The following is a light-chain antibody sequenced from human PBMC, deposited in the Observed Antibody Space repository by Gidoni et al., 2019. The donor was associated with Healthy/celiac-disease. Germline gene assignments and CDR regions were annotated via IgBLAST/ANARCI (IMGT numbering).Light chain of an antibody. CDR3: QQYNHRRT. CDR2: KAP. CDR1: QSISSW. Sequence: DIQMTQSPSTLSASVGDRVTITGRASQSISSWLAWYQQKPGKAPKLLIYKAPSLESGVPSRFSGSGSGTEFTLTISSLQPDDFATYYCQQYNHRRTFGQGTKLEIK. J-gene: IGKJ2*01. V-gene: IGKV1-5*03.